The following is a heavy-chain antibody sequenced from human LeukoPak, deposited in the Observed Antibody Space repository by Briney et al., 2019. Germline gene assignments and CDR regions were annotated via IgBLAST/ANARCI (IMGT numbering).Heavy chain of an antibody. Sequence: PGGSLRLSCTASGFTFDDYAMYWVRQVPGKGLEWVSGISWNGDVKAYGDSVKGRFAISRDNSKNTLYLQMNSLRAEDTAVYYCARDRLVRRPLQYSSGWYMYYWGQGTLVTVSS. D-gene: IGHD6-19*01. CDR2: ISWNGDVK. CDR3: ARDRLVRRPLQYSSGWYMYY. J-gene: IGHJ4*02. CDR1: GFTFDDYA. V-gene: IGHV3-9*01.